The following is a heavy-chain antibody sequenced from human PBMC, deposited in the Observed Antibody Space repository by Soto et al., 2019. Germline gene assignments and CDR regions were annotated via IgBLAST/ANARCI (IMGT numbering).Heavy chain of an antibody. D-gene: IGHD6-6*01. Sequence: SETLSLTCTVSGGSISSGDYYWSWLRQPPGKGLEWIGYIYYSGSTYYNPSLKSRVTISVDTSKNQFSLKLSSVTAADTAVYYCAREATIAARLDSWGQGTLVTSPQ. V-gene: IGHV4-30-4*01. CDR1: GGSISSGDYY. CDR2: IYYSGST. J-gene: IGHJ4*02. CDR3: AREATIAARLDS.